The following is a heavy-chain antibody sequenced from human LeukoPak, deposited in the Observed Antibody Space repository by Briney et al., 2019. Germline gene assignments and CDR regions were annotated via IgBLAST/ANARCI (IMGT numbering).Heavy chain of an antibody. Sequence: GGSLRLSCAASGFTFSSYAMHWVRQAPGKGLEWVAVISYGGSNKYYADSVKGRFTISRDNSKNTLYLQMNSLRAEDTAVYYCARGKCKDYWGQGTLVTVSS. CDR3: ARGKCKDY. CDR2: ISYGGSNK. D-gene: IGHD2/OR15-2a*01. J-gene: IGHJ4*02. CDR1: GFTFSSYA. V-gene: IGHV3-30*04.